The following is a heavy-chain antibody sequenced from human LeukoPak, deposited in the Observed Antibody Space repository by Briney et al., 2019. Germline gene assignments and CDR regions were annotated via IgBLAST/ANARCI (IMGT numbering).Heavy chain of an antibody. CDR1: GFTFSSYA. CDR3: ARGRYYGTNTIDS. Sequence: RTGGSLRLSCAASGFTFSSYAMSWVRQAAGKGLVWVSRIKFDGSETNYADSLKGRFTISRDNANSTLYLQMNSLRAEDTAVYYCARGRYYGTNTIDSWGQGTLVTVSS. V-gene: IGHV3-74*01. CDR2: IKFDGSET. J-gene: IGHJ4*02. D-gene: IGHD4/OR15-4a*01.